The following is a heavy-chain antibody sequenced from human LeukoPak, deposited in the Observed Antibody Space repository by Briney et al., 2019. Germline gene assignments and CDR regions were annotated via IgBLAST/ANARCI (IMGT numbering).Heavy chain of an antibody. D-gene: IGHD2-2*01. V-gene: IGHV4-34*01. Sequence: SETLSLTCSVSGVSISAYYWSWIRQPPGKGLEWIGEINHSGSTNYNPSLKSRVTISVDTSKNQFSLKLSSVTAADTAVYYCARQRAGYCSSTSCYRPYYFDYWGQGTLVTVSS. CDR2: INHSGST. J-gene: IGHJ4*02. CDR1: GVSISAYY. CDR3: ARQRAGYCSSTSCYRPYYFDY.